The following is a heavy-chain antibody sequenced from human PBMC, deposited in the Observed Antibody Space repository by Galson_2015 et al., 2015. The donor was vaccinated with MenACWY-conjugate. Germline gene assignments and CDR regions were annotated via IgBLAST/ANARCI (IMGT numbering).Heavy chain of an antibody. Sequence: ETLSLTCTVSGGSISSSSYYWSWIRQPPGKGLEWIGYIYYSGSTNYNPSLKSRVTISVDTSKNQFSLKLSSVTAADTAVYYCARVARDYGGNSRWFDPWGQGTLVTVSS. J-gene: IGHJ5*02. D-gene: IGHD4-23*01. CDR2: IYYSGST. CDR1: GGSISSSSYY. V-gene: IGHV4-61*01. CDR3: ARVARDYGGNSRWFDP.